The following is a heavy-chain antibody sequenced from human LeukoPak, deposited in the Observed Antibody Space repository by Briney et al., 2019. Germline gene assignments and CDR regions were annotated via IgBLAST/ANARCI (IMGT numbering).Heavy chain of an antibody. CDR2: KDYSGNT. J-gene: IGHJ4*02. CDR3: ARYRRRSESNCFDY. CDR1: GGSISSYY. Sequence: PSETLSLTCTISGGSISSYYWSWIRQSPGKGLEWIGHKDYSGNTDYNPSLKSRVIISVDTSKNQVSLRLNSVAAADTAVYFCARYRRRSESNCFDYWGQGTLVTVSS. D-gene: IGHD2-15*01. V-gene: IGHV4-59*01.